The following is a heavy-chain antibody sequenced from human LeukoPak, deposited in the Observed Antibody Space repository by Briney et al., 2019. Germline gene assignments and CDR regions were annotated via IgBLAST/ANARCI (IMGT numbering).Heavy chain of an antibody. J-gene: IGHJ4*02. Sequence: GGSLRLSCAASGFTFSSYSMNWVRQAPGKGLEWVSSISSSSSYIYYADSVKGRFTISRDNAKNSLYLQMSSLRAEDTAVYYRARDYDSSGYPFDYWGQGTLVTVSS. CDR3: ARDYDSSGYPFDY. V-gene: IGHV3-21*01. CDR1: GFTFSSYS. D-gene: IGHD3-22*01. CDR2: ISSSSSYI.